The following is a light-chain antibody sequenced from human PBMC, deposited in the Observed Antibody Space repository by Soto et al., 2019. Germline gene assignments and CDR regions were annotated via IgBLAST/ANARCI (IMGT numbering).Light chain of an antibody. Sequence: DIQMTQSPSTLSGSVGDRVTITCRASQTISSWLAWYQQKPGKAPKLLIYKASTLKSGVPSRFSGSGSGTEFTLTISSLQPAEFATYYSQHYNSYSEALGQGTKVDIK. CDR1: QTISSW. J-gene: IGKJ1*01. V-gene: IGKV1-5*03. CDR3: QHYNSYSEA. CDR2: KAS.